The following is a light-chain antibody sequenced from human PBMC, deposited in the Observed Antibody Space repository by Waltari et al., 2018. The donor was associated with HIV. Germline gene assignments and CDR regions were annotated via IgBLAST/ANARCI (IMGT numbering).Light chain of an antibody. CDR2: YDD. CDR3: AAWDDSLNGYV. Sequence: QSVLTQPPSVSEAPRQRVTISCSGRSSNIGNNAVNWYQQVPGKPPKLLIYYDDLLSSGVSDRFSCSKSGTSASLAIRGLQSEDEADYYCAAWDDSLNGYVFGSGTKVTVL. CDR1: SSNIGNNA. V-gene: IGLV1-36*01. J-gene: IGLJ1*01.